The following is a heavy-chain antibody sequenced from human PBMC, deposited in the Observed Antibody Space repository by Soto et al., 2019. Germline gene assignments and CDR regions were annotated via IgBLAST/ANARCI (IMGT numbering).Heavy chain of an antibody. CDR3: ARVSESSWYNYYYYGMDV. J-gene: IGHJ6*02. V-gene: IGHV3-21*01. Sequence: GGSLRLSCAASGFTFSKYTMNWVRQAPGKGLEWVSSISSSSSYIYYADSVKGRFTISRDNAKNSLYLQMNSLRAEDTAVYYCARVSESSWYNYYYYGMDVWGQGTTVTVSS. CDR1: GFTFSKYT. CDR2: ISSSSSYI. D-gene: IGHD6-13*01.